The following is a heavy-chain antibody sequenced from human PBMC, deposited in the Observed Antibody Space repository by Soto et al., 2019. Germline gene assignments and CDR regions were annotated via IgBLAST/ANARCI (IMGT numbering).Heavy chain of an antibody. Sequence: SETLSLTCTVSGGSISSSSYYWGWIRQPPGKGLEWIGSIYYSGSTYYNPSLKSRVTISVDTSKNQFSLKLSSVTAADTAVYYCARQGYSSGWRPYYYYGMDVRGQGTTVTVSS. V-gene: IGHV4-39*01. CDR1: GGSISSSSYY. CDR2: IYYSGST. D-gene: IGHD6-19*01. CDR3: ARQGYSSGWRPYYYYGMDV. J-gene: IGHJ6*02.